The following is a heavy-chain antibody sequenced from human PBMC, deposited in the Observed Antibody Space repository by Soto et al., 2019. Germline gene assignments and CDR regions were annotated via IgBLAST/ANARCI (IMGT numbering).Heavy chain of an antibody. CDR1: GLTFSDRY. CDR2: IRKKTNSYTT. D-gene: IGHD4-17*01. CDR3: TTVTTVDYYFDC. J-gene: IGHJ4*02. Sequence: GGSLRLSCAASGLTFSDRYMDWVRQAPGKGLEWVGRIRKKTNSYTTEYAASVKGRFIISRDDSTNSLYLQMSSLKTEDTAVYYCTTVTTVDYYFDCWGQGTLVTVSS. V-gene: IGHV3-72*01.